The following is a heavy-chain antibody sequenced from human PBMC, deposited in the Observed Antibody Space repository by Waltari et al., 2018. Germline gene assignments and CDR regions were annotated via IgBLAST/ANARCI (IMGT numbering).Heavy chain of an antibody. J-gene: IGHJ6*02. CDR3: AWGIVVVPAAAHVYYYYGMDV. CDR2: INHSGST. D-gene: IGHD2-2*01. V-gene: IGHV4-34*01. CDR1: GGSFSGYY. Sequence: QVQLQQWGAGLLKPSETLSLTCAVYGGSFSGYYWSWIRQPPGKGLEWIGEINHSGSTNYNPSLKSRVTISVDTSKNQFSLKLSSVTAADTAVYYCAWGIVVVPAAAHVYYYYGMDVWGQGTTVTVSS.